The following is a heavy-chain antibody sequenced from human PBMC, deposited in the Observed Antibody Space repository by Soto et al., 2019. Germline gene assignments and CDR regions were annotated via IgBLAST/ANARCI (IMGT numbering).Heavy chain of an antibody. CDR1: GFTFSSYS. V-gene: IGHV3-21*01. CDR2: ISSSSSYI. D-gene: IGHD1-26*01. J-gene: IGHJ6*02. Sequence: EVQLVESGGGLVKPGGSLRLSCAASGFTFSSYSMNWVRQAPGKGLEWVSSISSSSSYIYYPDSVKGRFTISRDNAKNSLYLQMNSLRAEDTAVYYCARDQVVGANYYYYGMDVWGQGTTVTVSS. CDR3: ARDQVVGANYYYYGMDV.